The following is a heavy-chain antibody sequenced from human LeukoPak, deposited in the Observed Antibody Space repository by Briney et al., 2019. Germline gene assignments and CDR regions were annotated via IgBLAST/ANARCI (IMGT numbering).Heavy chain of an antibody. Sequence: GGSRRLSCAASGFTFSTFAMNWIRQAPGKGLEWVSGMSASGSRTYYADSVKGRFTISRDNSKNTLSLQMNSLRAENTAIYYCAKDLQAHYYDSSGYGSFGSWGQGTLVTVSS. J-gene: IGHJ5*02. CDR3: AKDLQAHYYDSSGYGSFGS. D-gene: IGHD3-22*01. CDR1: GFTFSTFA. CDR2: MSASGSRT. V-gene: IGHV3-23*01.